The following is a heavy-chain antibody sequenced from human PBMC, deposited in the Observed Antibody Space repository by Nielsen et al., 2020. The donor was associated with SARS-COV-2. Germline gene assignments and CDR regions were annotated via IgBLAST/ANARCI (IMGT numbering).Heavy chain of an antibody. CDR3: ARDQDGGAATSNWYFDL. Sequence: GGSLRLSCATSGFSFTSYTMNWVRQAPGKWLEWVTFISYDGSVKYYADSVKGRFTISTDLSNNTLYLQMNSLRVEDTAIYYCARDQDGGAATSNWYFDLWGRGTLVIVSS. CDR2: ISYDGSVK. CDR1: GFSFTSYT. J-gene: IGHJ2*01. V-gene: IGHV3-30*04. D-gene: IGHD6-25*01.